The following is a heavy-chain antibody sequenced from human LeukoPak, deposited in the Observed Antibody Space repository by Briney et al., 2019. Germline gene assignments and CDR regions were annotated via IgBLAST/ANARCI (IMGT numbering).Heavy chain of an antibody. CDR2: IWYDGSNK. D-gene: IGHD2-21*01. CDR1: GFTVSSNY. Sequence: GGSLRLSCAASGFTVSSNYMSWVRQAPGKGLEWVAVIWYDGSNKYYADSVKGRFTISRDNSKNTLYLQMNSLRAEDTAVYYCARERTYSFDYWGQGTLVTVSS. CDR3: ARERTYSFDY. V-gene: IGHV3-33*08. J-gene: IGHJ4*02.